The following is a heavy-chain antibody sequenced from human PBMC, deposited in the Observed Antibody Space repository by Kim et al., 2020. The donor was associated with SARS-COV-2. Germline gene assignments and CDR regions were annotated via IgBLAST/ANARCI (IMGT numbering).Heavy chain of an antibody. Sequence: ASVKVSCKASGYTFTSYDINWVRQATGQGLEWMGWMNPNSGNTGYAQKFQGRVTMTRNTSISTAYMELSSLRSEDTAVYYCARGSPQSIAAAGVDGMDVWGQGTTVTVSS. CDR2: MNPNSGNT. CDR1: GYTFTSYD. V-gene: IGHV1-8*01. CDR3: ARGSPQSIAAAGVDGMDV. J-gene: IGHJ6*02. D-gene: IGHD6-13*01.